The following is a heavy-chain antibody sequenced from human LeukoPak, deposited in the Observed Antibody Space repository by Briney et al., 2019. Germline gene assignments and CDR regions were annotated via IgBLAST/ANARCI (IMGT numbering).Heavy chain of an antibody. D-gene: IGHD3-22*01. CDR2: IIPIFGTA. Sequence: SVKVSCKASGGTFSSYAVSWVRQAPGQGLEWMGGIIPIFGTANYAQKFQGRVTITADESTSTAYMELSSLRSEDTAVYYCAIHGLYDSSEWWFDPWGQGTPVTVSS. CDR3: AIHGLYDSSEWWFDP. CDR1: GGTFSSYA. V-gene: IGHV1-69*01. J-gene: IGHJ5*02.